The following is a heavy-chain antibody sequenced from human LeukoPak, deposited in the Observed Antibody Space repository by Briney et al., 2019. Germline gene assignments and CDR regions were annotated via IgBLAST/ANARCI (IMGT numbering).Heavy chain of an antibody. CDR1: GFTFSSYS. J-gene: IGHJ4*02. V-gene: IGHV3-21*01. D-gene: IGHD1-26*01. CDR2: ISSSSSYI. Sequence: GGSLRLSCAASGFTFSSYSMNWVRQAPGKGLEWVSSISSSSSYIYYADSVKGRFTISRGNAKNSLYLQMNSLRAEDTAVYYCARDAFRSGSYSPYYFDYWGQGALVTVSS. CDR3: ARDAFRSGSYSPYYFDY.